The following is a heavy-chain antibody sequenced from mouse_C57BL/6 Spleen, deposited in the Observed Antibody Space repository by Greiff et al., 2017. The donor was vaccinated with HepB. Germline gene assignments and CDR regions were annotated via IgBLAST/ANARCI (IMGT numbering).Heavy chain of an antibody. J-gene: IGHJ1*03. V-gene: IGHV1-69*01. D-gene: IGHD4-1*01. CDR2: IDPSDSYT. CDR1: GYTFTSYW. CDR3: ARRQLTGTSPSFYWYFDV. Sequence: QVHVKQPGAELVMPGASVKLSCKASGYTFTSYWMHWVKQRPGQGLEWIGEIDPSDSYTNYNQKFKGKSTLTVDKSSSTAYMQLSSLTSEDSAVYYCARRQLTGTSPSFYWYFDVWGTGTTVTVSS.